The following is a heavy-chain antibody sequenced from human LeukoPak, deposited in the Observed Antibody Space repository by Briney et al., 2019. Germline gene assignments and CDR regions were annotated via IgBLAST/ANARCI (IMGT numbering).Heavy chain of an antibody. J-gene: IGHJ5*02. D-gene: IGHD4/OR15-4a*01. CDR2: IYTSGST. CDR3: ARDCESVANCRYYWLDP. Sequence: SETLSLTCTVSGGSLSSYYWSWIQQPAGKGLEWIGRIYTSGSTNYNPSLKSRVTISVDTSKNQSSLKLSLVTAGDTLGDSYARDCESVANCRYYWLDPWGQGTLVTVSS. V-gene: IGHV4-4*07. CDR1: GGSLSSYY.